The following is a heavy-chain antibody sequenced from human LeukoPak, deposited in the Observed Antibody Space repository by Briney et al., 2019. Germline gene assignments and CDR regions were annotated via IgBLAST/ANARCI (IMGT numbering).Heavy chain of an antibody. J-gene: IGHJ4*02. CDR2: ISSSGSNI. CDR1: GSIFSSYE. CDR3: ATLLPGY. V-gene: IGHV3-48*03. Sequence: GGSLRLSCAASGSIFSSYEMHWVRQAPGKGLEWVSYISSSGSNIYYADSVKGRFTISRDNAKNSLYLQMNSLRAEDAAVYYCATLLPGYWGQGTLVTVSP.